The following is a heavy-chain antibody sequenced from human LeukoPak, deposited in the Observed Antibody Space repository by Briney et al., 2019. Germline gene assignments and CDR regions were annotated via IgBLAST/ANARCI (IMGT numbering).Heavy chain of an antibody. Sequence: TVKVSCKASGGTFNNSAISWVRQAPGQGLEWLGGIMPLFGTAGYAQKFQGRVTITKDESTRTVYLELTSLTSDDTAVYYCARDVHGDYGSGWFDPWGQGTLVSVSS. J-gene: IGHJ5*02. CDR2: IMPLFGTA. CDR1: GGTFNNSA. V-gene: IGHV1-69*05. CDR3: ARDVHGDYGSGWFDP. D-gene: IGHD4-17*01.